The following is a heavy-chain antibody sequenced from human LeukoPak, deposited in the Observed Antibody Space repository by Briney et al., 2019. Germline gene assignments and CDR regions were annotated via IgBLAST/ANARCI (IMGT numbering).Heavy chain of an antibody. CDR3: AVVGATRMGYFDY. J-gene: IGHJ4*02. V-gene: IGHV1-2*02. Sequence: GASVKVSCKASGYTFTGYYMHWVRQAPGQGLEWMGWINPNSGGTNYAQKFQGRVTMTRDTSISTAYMELSRLRPDDTAVYYCAVVGATRMGYFDYWGQGTLVTVSS. CDR1: GYTFTGYY. CDR2: INPNSGGT. D-gene: IGHD1-26*01.